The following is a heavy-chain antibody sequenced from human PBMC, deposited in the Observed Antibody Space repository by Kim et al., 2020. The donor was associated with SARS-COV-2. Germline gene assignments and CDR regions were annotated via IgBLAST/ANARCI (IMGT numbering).Heavy chain of an antibody. CDR3: ARQLIYCSSTSCYDNYYYGIDV. D-gene: IGHD2-2*01. CDR2: IYYSGST. V-gene: IGHV4-59*08. CDR1: GGSISSYY. J-gene: IGHJ6*02. Sequence: SETLSLTCTVSGGSISSYYWSWIRQPPGKGLEWIGYIYYSGSTNYNPSLKSRVTISVDTSKNQFSLKLSSVTAADTAVYYCARQLIYCSSTSCYDNYYYGIDVWGQGTTVTVSS.